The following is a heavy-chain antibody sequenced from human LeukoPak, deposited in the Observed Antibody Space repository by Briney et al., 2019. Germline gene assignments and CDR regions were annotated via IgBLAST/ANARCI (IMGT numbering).Heavy chain of an antibody. CDR1: GFTFSTYR. CDR2: ISSSSSYI. CDR3: ARTSCRGSTSCYDIYYYGMDV. Sequence: GGSLRLSCAASGFTFSTYRMNWVRQAPGKGLEWVSSISSSSSYIYYADSVKGRFTISRDNAKNSLYLQMNSLRAEDTAVYYCARTSCRGSTSCYDIYYYGMDVWGQGTTVTVSS. V-gene: IGHV3-21*01. J-gene: IGHJ6*02. D-gene: IGHD2-2*01.